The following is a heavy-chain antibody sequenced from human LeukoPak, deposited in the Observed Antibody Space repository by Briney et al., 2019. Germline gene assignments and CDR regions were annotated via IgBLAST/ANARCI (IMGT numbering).Heavy chain of an antibody. CDR3: AKDYCSSSSCYLAY. CDR1: GFTFSDYA. CDR2: ISYDGSNK. J-gene: IGHJ4*02. Sequence: GGSLRLSCAVSGFTFSDYAMHWVRQAPGKGLEWVSVISYDGSNKDYADSVKGRFTISRDNSKNTLYLQMNSLRAEDTAVYYCAKDYCSSSSCYLAYWGQGTLVTVSS. D-gene: IGHD2-2*01. V-gene: IGHV3-30-3*02.